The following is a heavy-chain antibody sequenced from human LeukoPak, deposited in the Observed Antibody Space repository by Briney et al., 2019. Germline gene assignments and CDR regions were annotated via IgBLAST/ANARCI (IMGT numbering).Heavy chain of an antibody. D-gene: IGHD3-22*01. CDR1: GFTVSSNY. CDR2: IYSGGST. Sequence: GGSLRLSCAASGFTVSSNYMSWVRQAPGKGLEWVSVIYSGGSTYYADSVKGRFTISRDNSKNTLYLQMNSLRAEDTAVYYCARGGDSSGYTAPFFDYWGQGTLVTVFS. CDR3: ARGGDSSGYTAPFFDY. J-gene: IGHJ4*02. V-gene: IGHV3-53*01.